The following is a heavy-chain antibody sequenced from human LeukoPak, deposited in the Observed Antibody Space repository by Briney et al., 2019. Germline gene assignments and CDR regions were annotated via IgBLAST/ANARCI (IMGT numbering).Heavy chain of an antibody. CDR1: GFTFDDYA. D-gene: IGHD5-12*01. CDR2: ISWNSGSI. CDR3: AKDRGRYSGYDFDY. Sequence: GRSLRLSCAASGFTFDDYAMHWVRQAPGKGLEWVSGISWNSGSIGYADSVKGRFTISRDNAKNSLYLQMNSLRAEDTALYYCAKDRGRYSGYDFDYWGQGTLVTVSS. V-gene: IGHV3-9*01. J-gene: IGHJ4*02.